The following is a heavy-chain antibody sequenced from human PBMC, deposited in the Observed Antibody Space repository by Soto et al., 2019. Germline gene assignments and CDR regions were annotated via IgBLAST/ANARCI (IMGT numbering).Heavy chain of an antibody. CDR3: ARSLPGSYGAFDL. CDR2: SSGDGIST. J-gene: IGHJ3*01. V-gene: IGHV3-74*01. Sequence: EVQLVDSGGGLDQPGGPLRLPCAASEFNFRSYWIHWVRQSPGKGLVWVSRSSGDGISTNYAESVKGRFNISRYNAKNTVYLQIDRLRAEDTAVYYCARSLPGSYGAFDLWGQGTMVTVSS. D-gene: IGHD3-16*01. CDR1: EFNFRSYW.